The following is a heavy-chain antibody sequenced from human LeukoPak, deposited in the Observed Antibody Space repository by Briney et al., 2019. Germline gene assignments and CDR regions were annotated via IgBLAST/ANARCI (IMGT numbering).Heavy chain of an antibody. CDR1: GYTFTSYD. Sequence: ASVKVPCKASGYTFTSYDINWVRQATGQGLEWMGWMNPNSGNTGYAQKFQGRVTMTRNTSISTAYMELSSLRSEDTAVYYCARGRNYYGSGSYHFDYWGQGTLVTVSP. CDR2: MNPNSGNT. V-gene: IGHV1-8*01. CDR3: ARGRNYYGSGSYHFDY. J-gene: IGHJ4*02. D-gene: IGHD3-10*01.